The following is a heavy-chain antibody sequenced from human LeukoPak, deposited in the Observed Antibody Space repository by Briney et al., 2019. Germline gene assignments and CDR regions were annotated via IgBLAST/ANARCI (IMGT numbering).Heavy chain of an antibody. Sequence: PGRSLRLSCAASGFTFDDYAMHWVRQAPGKGLEWVSGISWNSGSIGYVDSVKGRFTISRDNAKNSLYLQMNSLRAEDTAVYYCARDGGIQLWPFDYWGQGTLVTVSS. CDR3: ARDGGIQLWPFDY. V-gene: IGHV3-9*01. CDR1: GFTFDDYA. J-gene: IGHJ4*02. D-gene: IGHD5-18*01. CDR2: ISWNSGSI.